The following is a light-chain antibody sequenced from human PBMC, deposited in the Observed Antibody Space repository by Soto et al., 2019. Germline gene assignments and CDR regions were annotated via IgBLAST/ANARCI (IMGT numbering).Light chain of an antibody. J-gene: IGLJ2*01. Sequence: QLVLTQPASVSGSPGQSITISCTGTSSDVGIYNLVSWYQQHPGKAPKLMIYEVSKRPSGVSNRFSGSKSGNTASLTISGLQAEDEADYYCCSYAGSSTVVFGGGTKLTVL. CDR3: CSYAGSSTVV. CDR1: SSDVGIYNL. V-gene: IGLV2-23*02. CDR2: EVS.